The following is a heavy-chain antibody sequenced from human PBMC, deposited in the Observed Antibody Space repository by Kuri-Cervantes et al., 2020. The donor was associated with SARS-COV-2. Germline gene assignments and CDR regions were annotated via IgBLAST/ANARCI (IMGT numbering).Heavy chain of an antibody. D-gene: IGHD3-16*01. V-gene: IGHV3-30*04. J-gene: IGHJ4*02. Sequence: LTFATSGFTFSSYAMHGFRLAPGKGLEWVAVISYDGSKKYYAESVKGRFTISRYNYKNRMYLQMNSLRAEDTAVYYCARYPYYYGDYPDYWGQGTLVTVSS. CDR1: GFTFSSYA. CDR2: ISYDGSKK. CDR3: ARYPYYYGDYPDY.